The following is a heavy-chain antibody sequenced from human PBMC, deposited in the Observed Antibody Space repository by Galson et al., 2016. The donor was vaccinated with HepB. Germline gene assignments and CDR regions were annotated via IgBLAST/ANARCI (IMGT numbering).Heavy chain of an antibody. J-gene: IGHJ4*02. Sequence: SVKVSCKASGYTFTAYFMHWVRQAPGQGLEWMGWIKPYSGDTNYAQKFQGRVTMTRDTSISTAYMELSRLGSDDTAVYYCARSYNGAPDYWGQGTLVTVSS. D-gene: IGHD2-8*01. CDR1: GYTFTAYF. CDR3: ARSYNGAPDY. CDR2: IKPYSGDT. V-gene: IGHV1-2*02.